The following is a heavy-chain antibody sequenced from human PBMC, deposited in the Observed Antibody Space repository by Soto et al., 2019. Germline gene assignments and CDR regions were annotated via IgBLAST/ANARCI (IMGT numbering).Heavy chain of an antibody. CDR2: IYYSGST. CDR3: ARVESIVGATYDAFDT. J-gene: IGHJ3*02. D-gene: IGHD1-26*01. V-gene: IGHV4-31*03. CDR1: GGTISSGGYF. Sequence: TLSLTCTVSGGTISSGGYFWSWIRQHPGKGLEWIGYIYYSGSTYYNPSLKSRVTISVDTSKNQFSLKLSSVTAADTAVYYCARVESIVGATYDAFDTWGQGTMVT.